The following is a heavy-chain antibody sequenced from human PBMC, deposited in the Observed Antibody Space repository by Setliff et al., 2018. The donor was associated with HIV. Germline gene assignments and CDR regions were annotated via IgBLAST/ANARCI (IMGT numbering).Heavy chain of an antibody. Sequence: SETLSLTCTVSGGSSSTSDYYWGWIRQPPGKGLEWIGYIFYNGNTYYSPALKSRVTISVDTSKNQFSLKLSSVTAADTALYYCARRSTVARGVDCFDLWGQGTQVTVSS. D-gene: IGHD3-10*01. CDR3: ARRSTVARGVDCFDL. CDR2: IFYNGNT. J-gene: IGHJ4*02. CDR1: GGSSSTSDYY. V-gene: IGHV4-39*07.